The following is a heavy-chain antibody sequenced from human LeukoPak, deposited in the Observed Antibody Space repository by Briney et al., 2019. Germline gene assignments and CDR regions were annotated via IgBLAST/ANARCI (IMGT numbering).Heavy chain of an antibody. CDR2: INHSGST. V-gene: IGHV4-34*01. CDR3: APLGYGDYVS. D-gene: IGHD4-17*01. Sequence: SETLSLTCAVYGGSFSGYYWSWIRQPPGKGLEWIGEINHSGSTNYNPSLKSRVTISVDASKNQFSLKLSSVTAADTAVYYCAPLGYGDYVSWGQGTLVTVSS. J-gene: IGHJ4*02. CDR1: GGSFSGYY.